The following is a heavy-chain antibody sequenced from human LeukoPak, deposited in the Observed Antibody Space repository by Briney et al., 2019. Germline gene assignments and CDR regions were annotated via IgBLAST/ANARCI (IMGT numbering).Heavy chain of an antibody. J-gene: IGHJ6*02. CDR1: GGSFSGYY. CDR2: INHSGST. V-gene: IGHV4-34*01. Sequence: SETLSLTCAVYGGSFSGYYWSWIRQPPGKGLEWIGEINHSGSTNYNPSLKSRVTISVDTSKNQFSLKLSSVTAADTAVYYCARVPIAAGYYYGMDVWGQGTTVTVPS. D-gene: IGHD6-13*01. CDR3: ARVPIAAGYYYGMDV.